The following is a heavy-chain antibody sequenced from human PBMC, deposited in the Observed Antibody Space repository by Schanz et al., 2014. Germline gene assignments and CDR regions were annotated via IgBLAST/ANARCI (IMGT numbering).Heavy chain of an antibody. V-gene: IGHV4-30-4*07. CDR3: YGMDV. J-gene: IGHJ6*02. CDR1: GGSISSGGYS. Sequence: QVQLQESGPGLVKPSQTLSLTCAVSGGSISSGGYSWSWIRQLPGKGLEWIGYIFFRGSTYYNPSLKSRVTISIDTSKNQFSLRRTSVTAADTAVYYCYGMDVWGQGTTVTVSS. CDR2: IFFRGST.